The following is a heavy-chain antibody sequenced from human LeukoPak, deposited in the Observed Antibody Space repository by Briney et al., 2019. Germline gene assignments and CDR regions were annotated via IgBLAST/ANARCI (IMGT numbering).Heavy chain of an antibody. Sequence: SETLSLTCTVSGGSISSSSYYWGWIRQPPGKGLEWIGSIYYSGSTYYNLSLKSRVTISVDTSKNQFSLKLSSVTAADTAVYYCARSFVYDSSGGSNYFDCWGQGTLVTVSS. J-gene: IGHJ4*02. V-gene: IGHV4-39*01. CDR2: IYYSGST. D-gene: IGHD3-22*01. CDR1: GGSISSSSYY. CDR3: ARSFVYDSSGGSNYFDC.